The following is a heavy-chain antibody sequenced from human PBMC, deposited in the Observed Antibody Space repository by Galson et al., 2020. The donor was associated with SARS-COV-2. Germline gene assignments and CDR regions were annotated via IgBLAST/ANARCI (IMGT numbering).Heavy chain of an antibody. V-gene: IGHV3-48*02. CDR3: ATARPLYYYGSANSVFDY. CDR1: GFAFSSYS. D-gene: IGHD3-10*01. CDR2: ISSTSSTI. J-gene: IGHJ4*02. Sequence: GGSLRLSCAASGFAFSSYSMNWVRQAPGKGLEWISYISSTSSTIYYADSVKGGFTISRDNGKNSLYLQMHSLRDEDTAVYYWATARPLYYYGSANSVFDYWGQGTLVTVSS.